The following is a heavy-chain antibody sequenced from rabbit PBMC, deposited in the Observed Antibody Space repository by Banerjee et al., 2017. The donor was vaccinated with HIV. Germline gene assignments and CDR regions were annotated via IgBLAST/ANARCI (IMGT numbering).Heavy chain of an antibody. CDR1: GFDFSSNA. CDR3: ARDTGAWGVFSL. D-gene: IGHD4-1*01. J-gene: IGHJ6*01. CDR2: IYNSDGST. Sequence: QEQLEESGGDLVKPEGSLILTYTASGFDFSSNAMCWVRQAPGKGPEWIACIYNSDGSTYYASWVNGRFTISRSTSLNTVTLQMTSLTAADTATYFCARDTGAWGVFSLWGPGTLVTVS. V-gene: IGHV1S47*01.